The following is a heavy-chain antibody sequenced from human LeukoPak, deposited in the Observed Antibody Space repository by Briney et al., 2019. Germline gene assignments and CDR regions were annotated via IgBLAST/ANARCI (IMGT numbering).Heavy chain of an antibody. CDR1: GFTFSYHA. CDR2: ISDDGSHK. Sequence: GGSLRLSCAASGFTFSYHAIHWVRQAPGKGLEWVASISDDGSHKYYADSVKGRFTISRDNSKNTLSLHMNSLRGEDTALYFCARDRPREEMIFGVVSDYWGQGTLVTVSS. V-gene: IGHV3-30*01. J-gene: IGHJ4*02. D-gene: IGHD3-3*01. CDR3: ARDRPREEMIFGVVSDY.